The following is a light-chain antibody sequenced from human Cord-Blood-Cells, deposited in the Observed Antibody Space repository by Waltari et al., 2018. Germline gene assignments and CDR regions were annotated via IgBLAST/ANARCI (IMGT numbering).Light chain of an antibody. CDR3: AAWDDSLNGWV. CDR2: SNN. J-gene: IGLJ3*02. Sequence: QSVLTQPPSASGHPGQRVTISCSGSSSNIGSNTVNWYQQLPGTAPKLLIYSNNQRPSGGPDRFSGSKSGTSASLAISGLQSEDEADYYCAAWDDSLNGWVFGGGTKLTVL. CDR1: SSNIGSNT. V-gene: IGLV1-44*01.